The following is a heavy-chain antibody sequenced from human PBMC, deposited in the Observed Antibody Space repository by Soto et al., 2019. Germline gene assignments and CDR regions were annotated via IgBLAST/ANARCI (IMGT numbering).Heavy chain of an antibody. J-gene: IGHJ4*02. V-gene: IGHV3-23*01. CDR2: ISGSGGST. CDR1: GFTFSNDA. Sequence: EVQLLESGGGLVQPGGSLRLSCAASGFTFSNDAMSWVRQAPGKGLDWVSAISGSGGSTYYADSVKGRFTISRDNSKNTLDLQMKSLRAEDTAVYYCAKGSSGYRPYYFDDWGQGILVTVSS. CDR3: AKGSSGYRPYYFDD. D-gene: IGHD3-22*01.